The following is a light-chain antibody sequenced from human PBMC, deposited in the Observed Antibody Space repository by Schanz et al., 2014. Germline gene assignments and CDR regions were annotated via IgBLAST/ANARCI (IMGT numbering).Light chain of an antibody. CDR2: AVS. Sequence: EIVLTQSPGTLFLSPGERATLSCRASQSVTSTYLAWYQQKPGQAPRLLIYAVSIRAIGIPDRFSGSGSGTDFTLTITRLEPEDFAVYYCQQYGSSLWTFGQGTKVEIK. CDR3: QQYGSSLWT. J-gene: IGKJ1*01. CDR1: QSVTSTY. V-gene: IGKV3-20*01.